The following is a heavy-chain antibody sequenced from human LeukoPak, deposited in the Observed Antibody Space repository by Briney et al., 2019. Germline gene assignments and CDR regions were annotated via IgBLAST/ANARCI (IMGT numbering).Heavy chain of an antibody. D-gene: IGHD1-7*01. Sequence: SETLSLTCTVSGGSISSSCYCWGWLRQPPGRGLEWIGSMYSSRSIYYNPSLESRVTISVDTSKNQFSLELTSVTAADTAVYYCARATGTTIYHWFDPWGQGTLVTVSS. V-gene: IGHV4-39*07. CDR2: MYSSRSI. J-gene: IGHJ5*02. CDR3: ARATGTTIYHWFDP. CDR1: GGSISSSCYC.